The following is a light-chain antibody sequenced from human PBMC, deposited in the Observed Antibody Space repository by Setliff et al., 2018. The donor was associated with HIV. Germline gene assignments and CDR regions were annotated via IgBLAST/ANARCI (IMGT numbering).Light chain of an antibody. CDR2: DVS. CDR1: SSDVGGYNY. V-gene: IGLV2-14*01. CDR3: SSFTSRSTFVV. Sequence: QSVLTQPASVSGSPGQSITISCTGTSSDVGGYNYVAWYQQHPGKAPKLMIYDVSKRPSGVSYRFSGSKSGNTASLTISGLQAEDEADYYCSSFTSRSTFVVFGGGTKVTVL. J-gene: IGLJ2*01.